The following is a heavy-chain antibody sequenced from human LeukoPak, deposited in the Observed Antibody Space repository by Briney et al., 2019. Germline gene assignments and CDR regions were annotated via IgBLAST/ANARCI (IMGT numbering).Heavy chain of an antibody. J-gene: IGHJ3*02. D-gene: IGHD5-24*01. Sequence: ASVKVSCKASGYTFTSYGISWVRQAPGQGLEWMGWISAYNGNTNYAQMLQGRVTMTTDTSTSTAYMELRSLRSDDTAVYYCARGLQETLGWLKAFSAFDIWGQGTMITVSS. CDR3: ARGLQETLGWLKAFSAFDI. CDR1: GYTFTSYG. CDR2: ISAYNGNT. V-gene: IGHV1-18*01.